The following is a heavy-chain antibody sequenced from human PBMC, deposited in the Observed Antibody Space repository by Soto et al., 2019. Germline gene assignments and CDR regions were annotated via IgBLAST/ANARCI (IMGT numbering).Heavy chain of an antibody. CDR3: TKDRERNAYYFDY. D-gene: IGHD1-1*01. CDR2: ISGSGGST. Sequence: SGGSLRLSCAASGFTFSSYAMSWVRQAPGKGLEWVSAISGSGGSTYYADSVKGRFTISRDNSKNTLYLQMNSLRAEDTAVYYCTKDRERNAYYFDYWGQGTLVTVSS. J-gene: IGHJ4*02. V-gene: IGHV3-23*01. CDR1: GFTFSSYA.